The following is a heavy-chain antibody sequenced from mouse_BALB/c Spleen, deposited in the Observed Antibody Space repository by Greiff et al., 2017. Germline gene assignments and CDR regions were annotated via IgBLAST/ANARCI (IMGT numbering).Heavy chain of an antibody. CDR1: GYTFSSYW. CDR3: ARGYFDV. J-gene: IGHJ1*01. Sequence: QVQLQQPGAELVKPGASVKLSCKASGYTFSSYWMHWVKQRPGQGLEWIGEINPSNGRTNYNEKFKSKATLTVDKSSSTAYMQLSSLTSEDSAVYCCARGYFDVWGEGTTVTVSS. V-gene: IGHV1S81*02. CDR2: INPSNGRT.